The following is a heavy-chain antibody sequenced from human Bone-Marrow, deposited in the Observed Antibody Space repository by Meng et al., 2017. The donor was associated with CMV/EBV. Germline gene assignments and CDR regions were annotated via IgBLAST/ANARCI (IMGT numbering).Heavy chain of an antibody. D-gene: IGHD6-13*01. Sequence: GESLKISCAASGFTFSSYAMSWVRQAPGKGLEWVSAISGSGGSTYYADSVKGRFTISRDNSKNTLYLQMYSLRAEDTAVYYCAKGDTAAGDYFDYWGQGTLVTVSS. J-gene: IGHJ4*02. CDR3: AKGDTAAGDYFDY. V-gene: IGHV3-23*01. CDR1: GFTFSSYA. CDR2: ISGSGGST.